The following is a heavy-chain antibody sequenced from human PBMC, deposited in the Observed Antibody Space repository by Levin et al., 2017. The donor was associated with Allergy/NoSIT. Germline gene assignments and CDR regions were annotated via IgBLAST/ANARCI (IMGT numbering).Heavy chain of an antibody. Sequence: SETLSLTCTVSGGSISSTSYHWGWLRQPPGKGLEWIATIYYVGDTYYNPSLKSRVTISVDTSKNQFSLKLTSVTAADTAVYYCARHRYCTSTRCSSSYYYMDVWGKGTTVTVSS. V-gene: IGHV4-39*01. D-gene: IGHD2-2*01. CDR2: IYYVGDT. CDR1: GGSISSTSYH. J-gene: IGHJ6*03. CDR3: ARHRYCTSTRCSSSYYYMDV.